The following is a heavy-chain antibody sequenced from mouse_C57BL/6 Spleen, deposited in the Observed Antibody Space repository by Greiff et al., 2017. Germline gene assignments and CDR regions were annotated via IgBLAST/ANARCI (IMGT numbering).Heavy chain of an antibody. CDR3: TTLSGYYVAY. CDR2: IDPENGDT. CDR1: GFNIKDDY. D-gene: IGHD2-3*01. J-gene: IGHJ3*01. V-gene: IGHV14-4*01. Sequence: VQLKQSGAELVRPGASVTLSCTASGFNIKDDYMHWVKQRPEQGLEWIGWIDPENGDTEYASKFQGKATITADTSSNTAYLQLSSLTSEDTAVYYCTTLSGYYVAYWGQGTLVTVSA.